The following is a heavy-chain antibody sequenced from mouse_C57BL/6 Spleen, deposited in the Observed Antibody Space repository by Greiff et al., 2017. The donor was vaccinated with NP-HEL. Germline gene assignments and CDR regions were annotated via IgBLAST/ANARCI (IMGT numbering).Heavy chain of an antibody. CDR2: IDPSDSYT. CDR3: ARGGRSYFDY. J-gene: IGHJ2*01. V-gene: IGHV1-69*01. CDR1: GYTFTSYW. Sequence: QVQLQQPGAELVMPGASVKLSCKASGYTFTSYWMHWVKQRPGQGLEWIGEIDPSDSYTNYNQKSKGKSTLTVDKSSSTAYMQLSSLTSEDSAVYYCARGGRSYFDYWGQGTTLTVSS. D-gene: IGHD3-3*01.